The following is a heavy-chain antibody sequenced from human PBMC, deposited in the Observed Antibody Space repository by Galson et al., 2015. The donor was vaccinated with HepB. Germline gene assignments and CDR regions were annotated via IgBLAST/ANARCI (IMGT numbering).Heavy chain of an antibody. D-gene: IGHD6-19*01. CDR1: GGTFSSYA. V-gene: IGHV1-69*10. J-gene: IGHJ4*02. CDR3: ARAQRSSGWSHKAYYFDY. CDR2: IIPIFGIA. Sequence: SVKVSCKASGGTFSSYAISWVRQAPGQGLEWMGGIIPIFGIANYAQKFQGRVTITADKSTSTAYMELSSLRSEDTAVYYCARAQRSSGWSHKAYYFDYWGQGTLVTVSS.